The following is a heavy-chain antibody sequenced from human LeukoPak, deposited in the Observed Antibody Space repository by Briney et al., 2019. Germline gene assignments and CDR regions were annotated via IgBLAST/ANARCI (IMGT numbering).Heavy chain of an antibody. CDR2: IYSSGGT. CDR1: GGSINNYY. V-gene: IGHV4-4*07. Sequence: SETLSLTCTVSGGSINNYYWTWIRQPAGKGLEWIGRIYSSGGTNFNPSLTSRVTMSVDTSKNQFSLKLSSVTAADTAVYYCARDVINWGQGTLVTVSS. CDR3: ARDVIN. J-gene: IGHJ4*02.